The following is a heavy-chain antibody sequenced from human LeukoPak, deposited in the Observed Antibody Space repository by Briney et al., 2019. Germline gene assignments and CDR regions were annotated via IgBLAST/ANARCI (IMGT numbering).Heavy chain of an antibody. CDR2: ISYSGST. J-gene: IGHJ4*02. CDR1: GGSFSGYY. CDR3: ARGGRWLQFNY. D-gene: IGHD5-24*01. V-gene: IGHV4-59*01. Sequence: PSETLSLTCAVYGGSFSGYYWSWTRQPPGKGLEWIGYISYSGSTNYNPSLKSRVTISVDTSKNQFSLKLSSVTAADTAVYYCARGGRWLQFNYWGQGTLVTVSS.